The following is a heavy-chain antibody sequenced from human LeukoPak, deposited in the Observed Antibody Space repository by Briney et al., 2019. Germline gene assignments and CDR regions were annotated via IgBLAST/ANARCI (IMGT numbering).Heavy chain of an antibody. CDR1: GFIFSSYA. CDR2: ILGSGGGDTT. J-gene: IGHJ4*02. Sequence: GGSLRLSCAASGFIFSSYAMSWVRQAPGRGLEWVSSILGSGGGDTTYYEDSVKGRFTISRDNSKNTLYLQMNSLRAEDTAVYYCASPSSTSDYDYWGQGTLVTVSS. V-gene: IGHV3-23*01. D-gene: IGHD2-2*01. CDR3: ASPSSTSDYDY.